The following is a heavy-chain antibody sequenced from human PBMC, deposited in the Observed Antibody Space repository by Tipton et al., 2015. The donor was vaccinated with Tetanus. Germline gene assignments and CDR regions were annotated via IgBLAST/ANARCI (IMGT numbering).Heavy chain of an antibody. J-gene: IGHJ4*02. CDR2: SWYDGTDN. CDR3: AREADRNGGSCFSGGFDN. Sequence: SLRLSCAASGFIFSSYGIYWVRQAPGKGLEWVAVSWYDGTDNYYADSVKGRFTISRDNSTNTLYLQMNSLRAKDTAVYYCAREADRNGGSCFSGGFDNWGQGPQVTVSS. D-gene: IGHD2-15*01. V-gene: IGHV3-33*01. CDR1: GFIFSSYG.